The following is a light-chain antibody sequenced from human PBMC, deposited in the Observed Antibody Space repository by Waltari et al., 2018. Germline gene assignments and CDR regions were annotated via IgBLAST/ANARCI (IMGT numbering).Light chain of an antibody. Sequence: EIVLTQSPGTLSLSPGEGATLSCRASQSVSRSLDWYQQKPGQAPRLLIYDASTRATGIPDRFSGSGSGTDFSLTISRLEPEDFAVYYCQKYVSVPATFGQGTTVEIK. CDR1: QSVSRS. V-gene: IGKV3-20*01. J-gene: IGKJ1*01. CDR3: QKYVSVPAT. CDR2: DAS.